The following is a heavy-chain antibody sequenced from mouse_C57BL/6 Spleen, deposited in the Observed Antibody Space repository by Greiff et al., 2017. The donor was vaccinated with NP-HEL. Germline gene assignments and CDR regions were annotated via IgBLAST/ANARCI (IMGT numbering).Heavy chain of an antibody. Sequence: EVQLQQSGPELVKPGASVKISCKASGYTFTDYYMNWVKQSHGKSLEWIGDINPNNGGTSYNQKFKGKATLTVDKSSSTAYMELRSLTSEDSAVYYGARYITTVVATDYAMDYWGQGTSVTVSS. CDR3: ARYITTVVATDYAMDY. D-gene: IGHD1-1*01. J-gene: IGHJ4*01. CDR2: INPNNGGT. V-gene: IGHV1-26*01. CDR1: GYTFTDYY.